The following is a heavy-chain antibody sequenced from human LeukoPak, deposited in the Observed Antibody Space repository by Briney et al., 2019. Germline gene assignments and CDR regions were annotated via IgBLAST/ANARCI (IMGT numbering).Heavy chain of an antibody. D-gene: IGHD3-22*01. V-gene: IGHV3-7*01. Sequence: GGSLRLSCAASGCTFSSFWMSWVRQAPGKGLEWVANIKQDGSDKYYVDSVKGRFTISRDNAKNSLYLQMNSLRAEDTAVYYCAREPYYYDSSGHDYWGQGTLVTVSS. CDR1: GCTFSSFW. J-gene: IGHJ4*02. CDR3: AREPYYYDSSGHDY. CDR2: IKQDGSDK.